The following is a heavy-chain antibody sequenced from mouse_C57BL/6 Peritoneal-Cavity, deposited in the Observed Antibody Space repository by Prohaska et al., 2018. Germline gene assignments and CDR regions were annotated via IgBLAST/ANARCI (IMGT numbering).Heavy chain of an antibody. D-gene: IGHD1-1*01. V-gene: IGHV11-2*01. CDR2: ITSEGSGI. CDR3: MRYSSYGYFDV. J-gene: IGHJ1*03. Sequence: EVQLLETGGGLVQPGGSRGLSCEGSWFTSSGFWMSWVRQTLGKTLEWIGDITSEGSGINYASSIKARFTVFRDNGKSNMYLRMRNVQSEDIDTYLCMRYSSYGYFDVWGTGTTVTVSS. CDR1: WFTSSGFW.